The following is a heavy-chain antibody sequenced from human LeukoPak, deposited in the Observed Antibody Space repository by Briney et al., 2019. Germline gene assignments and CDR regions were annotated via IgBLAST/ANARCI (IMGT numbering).Heavy chain of an antibody. D-gene: IGHD3-3*01. V-gene: IGHV3-66*01. CDR1: GFTVSSNY. CDR2: IYSGGST. J-gene: IGHJ5*02. CDR3: ARDRITIFGGGEGLDP. Sequence: GGSLRLSCAASGFTVSSNYMSWVRQAPGKGLEWVSVIYSGGSTYYADSVKGRFTISRDNSKNTLYLQMNSLRAEDTAVYYCARDRITIFGGGEGLDPWGQGTLVTVSS.